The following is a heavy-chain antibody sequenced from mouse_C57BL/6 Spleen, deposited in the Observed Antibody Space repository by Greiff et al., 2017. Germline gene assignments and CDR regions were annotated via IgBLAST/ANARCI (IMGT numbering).Heavy chain of an antibody. D-gene: IGHD2-1*01. V-gene: IGHV1-72*01. J-gene: IGHJ2*01. CDR2: IDPNSGGT. CDR3: ARDYPGYYGNWAYFDY. Sequence: QVQLQQPGAELVKPGASVKLSCKASGYTFTSYWMHWVKQRPGRGLEWIGRIDPNSGGTKYNEKFKSKATLTVDKPSSTAYMQLSSLTSEDSAVYYCARDYPGYYGNWAYFDYWGQGTTLTVSS. CDR1: GYTFTSYW.